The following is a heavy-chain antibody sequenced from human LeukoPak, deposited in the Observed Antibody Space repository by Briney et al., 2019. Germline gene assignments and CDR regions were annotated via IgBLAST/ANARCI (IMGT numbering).Heavy chain of an antibody. V-gene: IGHV5-51*01. J-gene: IGHJ3*02. CDR3: AGTTVTTFTAFDI. Sequence: GESLKISCKGSGYSFTSYWIGWVRQMPGKVLEWMGIIYPGDSDTRYSPSFQGQVTISADKSISTAYLQWSSLKASDTAMYYCAGTTVTTFTAFDIWGQWTMVTVSS. D-gene: IGHD4-17*01. CDR1: GYSFTSYW. CDR2: IYPGDSDT.